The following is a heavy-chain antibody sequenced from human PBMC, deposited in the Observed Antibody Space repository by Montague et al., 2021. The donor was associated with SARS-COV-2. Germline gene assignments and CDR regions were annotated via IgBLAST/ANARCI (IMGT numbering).Heavy chain of an antibody. CDR3: ARQVVVTASAFWYFDL. V-gene: IGHV5-51*01. CDR2: IYPDDSDA. D-gene: IGHD2-21*02. Sequence: QSGAEVKKPGEPLKISCKASGYRFSTSWIGWVRQMPGKGLEWMGIIYPDDSDARYSPSVQGQVTISVDKSINTAYLQWSSLKASDTATYYCARQVVVTASAFWYFDLWGRGTLVTVSS. CDR1: GYRFSTSW. J-gene: IGHJ2*01.